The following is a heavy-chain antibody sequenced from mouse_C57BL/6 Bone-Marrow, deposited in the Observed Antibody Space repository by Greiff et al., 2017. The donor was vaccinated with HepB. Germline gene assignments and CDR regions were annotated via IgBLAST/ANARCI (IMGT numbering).Heavy chain of an antibody. CDR2: ISSGSSTI. CDR3: ARAYDPYFDV. Sequence: EVKLMESGGGLVKPGGSLKLSCAASGFTFSDYGMHWVRQAPEKGLEWVAYISSGSSTIYYADTVKGRFTISRDNAKNTLFLQMTSLRSEDTAMYYCARAYDPYFDVWGTGTTVTVSS. V-gene: IGHV5-17*01. J-gene: IGHJ1*03. D-gene: IGHD2-3*01. CDR1: GFTFSDYG.